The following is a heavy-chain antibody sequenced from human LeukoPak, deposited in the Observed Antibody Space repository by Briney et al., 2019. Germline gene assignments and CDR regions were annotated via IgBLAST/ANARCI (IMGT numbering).Heavy chain of an antibody. CDR1: GFTFSSYA. D-gene: IGHD6-19*01. V-gene: IGHV3-23*01. CDR2: ISGSGGST. CDR3: AKDPGSGWLEYMDV. Sequence: PGGSLRLSCAASGFTFSSYATSWVRQAPGKGLEWVSAISGSGGSTYYADSVKGRFTISRDNSKNTLYLQMNSLRAEDTAVYYCAKDPGSGWLEYMDVWGKGTTVTVSS. J-gene: IGHJ6*03.